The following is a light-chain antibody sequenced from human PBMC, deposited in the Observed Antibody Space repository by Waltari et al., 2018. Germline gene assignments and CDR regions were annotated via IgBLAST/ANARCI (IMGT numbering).Light chain of an antibody. V-gene: IGKV4-1*01. CDR2: WAS. CDR1: QSVLYSSNNKNY. CDR3: QQYYSTPS. Sequence: DIVMTQSPDSLAVSLGERATIHCKSRQSVLYSSNNKNYLAWYQQKPGQPPKLLIYWASTRESGVPDRFSGSGSGTDFTLTISSLQAEDVAVYYCQQYYSTPSFGGGTKVEIK. J-gene: IGKJ4*01.